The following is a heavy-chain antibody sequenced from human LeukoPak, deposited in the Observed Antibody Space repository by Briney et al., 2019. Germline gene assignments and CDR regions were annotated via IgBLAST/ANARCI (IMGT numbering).Heavy chain of an antibody. CDR2: IYDNGST. CDR1: VGFISNSY. D-gene: IGHD2-21*02. J-gene: IGHJ3*02. V-gene: IGHV4-59*01. Sequence: SETLSLTCTDSVGFISNSYWSWIRDPPGRGLERIGYIYDNGSTNYNPSHKSRVTISVVTSKNQFSLKLKSVTAADTAVYYCARGPQVVTAGHDAFDIWGQGTMVTVSS. CDR3: ARGPQVVTAGHDAFDI.